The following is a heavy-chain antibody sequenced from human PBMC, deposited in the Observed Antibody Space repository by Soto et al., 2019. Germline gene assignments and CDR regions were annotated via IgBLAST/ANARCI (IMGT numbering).Heavy chain of an antibody. Sequence: LXLSCAGSRFIFGDAWLSWVRQAPGKGLEWVGRVKRKSDGETTDYAAPVTGRFTISRDDSKPTVYLQMNSLKIEDTGIYYCVAGSPFEYWGQGTLVTVPQ. CDR2: VKRKSDGETT. D-gene: IGHD1-26*01. V-gene: IGHV3-15*05. CDR3: VAGSPFEY. J-gene: IGHJ4*02. CDR1: RFIFGDAW.